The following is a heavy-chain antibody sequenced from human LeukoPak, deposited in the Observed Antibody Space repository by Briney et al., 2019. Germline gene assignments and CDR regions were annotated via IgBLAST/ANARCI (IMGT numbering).Heavy chain of an antibody. CDR3: ARGHGLLWFGESQFDY. V-gene: IGHV1-8*01. J-gene: IGHJ4*02. D-gene: IGHD3-10*01. CDR2: MNPNSGKT. Sequence: ASVKVSCKASGYTFTSYDINWVRQATGQGLEWMGWMNPNSGKTGYAQKFQGRVTMTRNTSISTAYMELSSLRSEDTAVYYCARGHGLLWFGESQFDYWGQGTLVTVSS. CDR1: GYTFTSYD.